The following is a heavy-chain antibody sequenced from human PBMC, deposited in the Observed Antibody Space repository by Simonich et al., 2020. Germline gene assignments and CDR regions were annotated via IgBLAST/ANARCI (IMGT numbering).Heavy chain of an antibody. CDR3: ARHDRWLQFYFDY. CDR1: GGSISSYY. Sequence: QVQLQESGPGLVKPSETLSLTCTVSGGSISSYYWRWIRQPPGKGLEWIGYICYSGSTNYNPSLKSRVTIAVDTSKNQFSLKLSSVTAADTAVYYCARHDRWLQFYFDYWGQGTLVTVSS. J-gene: IGHJ4*02. V-gene: IGHV4-59*08. D-gene: IGHD5-12*01. CDR2: ICYSGST.